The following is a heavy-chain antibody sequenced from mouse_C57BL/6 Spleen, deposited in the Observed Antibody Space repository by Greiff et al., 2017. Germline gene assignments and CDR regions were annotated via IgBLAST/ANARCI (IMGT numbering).Heavy chain of an antibody. D-gene: IGHD1-1*01. J-gene: IGHJ4*01. Sequence: QVQLQQPGAELVRPGASVKMSCKASGYTFTSYWITWVKQRPGQGLEWIGDIYPGSGSTNYNEKFKSKATLTVDTSSSTAYMQLSSLTSEDSAVYYCARRITTVVARYYAMGDWGQGTSVTVSS. V-gene: IGHV1-55*01. CDR3: ARRITTVVARYYAMGD. CDR2: IYPGSGST. CDR1: GYTFTSYW.